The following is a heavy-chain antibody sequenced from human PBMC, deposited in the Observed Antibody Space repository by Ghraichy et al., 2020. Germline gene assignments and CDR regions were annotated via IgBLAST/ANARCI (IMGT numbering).Heavy chain of an antibody. D-gene: IGHD5-12*01. CDR3: ARSPGYSGYDWFDY. CDR1: GFTVSSNY. J-gene: IGHJ4*02. CDR2: IYSGGST. Sequence: GGSLRLSCAASGFTVSSNYMSWVRQAPGKGLEWVSVIYSGGSTYYADSVKSRFTISRDNSKNTLYLQMNSLRAEDTAVYYCARSPGYSGYDWFDYWGQGTLVTVSS. V-gene: IGHV3-53*01.